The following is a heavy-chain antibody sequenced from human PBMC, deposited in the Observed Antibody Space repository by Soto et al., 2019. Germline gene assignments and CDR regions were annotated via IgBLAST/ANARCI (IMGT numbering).Heavy chain of an antibody. CDR3: AKGARNNWSPFDY. CDR1: GFVFSSDS. J-gene: IGHJ4*02. Sequence: PGGSLRLSCAASGFVFSSDSMSWVRPAPGKGLEWVSAISGSGGSTYYADSVKGRFTISRDNSKNTLYLQMNSLRAEDTAVYYCAKGARNNWSPFDYWGQGTLVTVSS. D-gene: IGHD1-20*01. V-gene: IGHV3-23*01. CDR2: ISGSGGST.